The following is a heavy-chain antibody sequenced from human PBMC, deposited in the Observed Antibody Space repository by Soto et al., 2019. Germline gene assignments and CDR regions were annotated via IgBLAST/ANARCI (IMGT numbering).Heavy chain of an antibody. CDR2: IIPFFVTA. Sequence: QVQLVQSGAEVKKPGSSVKVSCKASEVTFSSFAIIWLLQAPGQGLARMGGIIPFFVTANYAQKFQGRVMITADESTSTAYMELSSLRSEDTAVYYCAREVLGNEHYYDYGMDVWGQGTTVTVSS. J-gene: IGHJ6*02. D-gene: IGHD1-1*01. CDR1: EVTFSSFA. CDR3: AREVLGNEHYYDYGMDV. V-gene: IGHV1-69*01.